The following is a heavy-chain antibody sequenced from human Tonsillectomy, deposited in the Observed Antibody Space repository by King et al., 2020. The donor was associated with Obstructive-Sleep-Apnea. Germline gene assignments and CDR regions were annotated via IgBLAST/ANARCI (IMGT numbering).Heavy chain of an antibody. D-gene: IGHD6-25*01. Sequence: QLVQSGAEVKKPGASVKVSCKASGYTFTSYAMHWVRQAPGQRLEWMGWINAGNGNTKYSQKFQGRVTITRDTSASTAYMELSSLRSEDTAVYYCARDQRSQDYYYYYGMDVWGQGTTFTVSS. J-gene: IGHJ6*02. CDR1: GYTFTSYA. V-gene: IGHV1-3*01. CDR2: INAGNGNT. CDR3: ARDQRSQDYYYYYGMDV.